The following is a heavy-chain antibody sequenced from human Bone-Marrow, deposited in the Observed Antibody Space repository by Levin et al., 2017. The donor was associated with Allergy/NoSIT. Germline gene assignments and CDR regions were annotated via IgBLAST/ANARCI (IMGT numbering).Heavy chain of an antibody. D-gene: IGHD6-19*01. CDR3: ARDSRDSSTWFYFYYYMDV. J-gene: IGHJ6*03. Sequence: GESLKISCAASGFNFKYFNMNWVRQAPGKGLEWVSSISYSNSDINYADSVKGRFTISRDNARNSLYLQMDSLRGDDTAVYYCARDSRDSSTWFYFYYYMDVWGKGTTVTVSS. CDR1: GFNFKYFN. V-gene: IGHV3-21*01. CDR2: ISYSNSDI.